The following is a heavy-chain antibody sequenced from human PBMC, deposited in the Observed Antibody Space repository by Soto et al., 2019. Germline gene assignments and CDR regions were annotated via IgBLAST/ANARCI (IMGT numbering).Heavy chain of an antibody. CDR3: ARLPFSWGGFDP. Sequence: QVQLVESGGGLVKPGGSLRLSCAASGIVFSDYMSWVRQAPGKGLEWLSYISGSGRTIYSADSVKGRFTISRDNATNSLYLQMNNVRTEDTAVYYCARLPFSWGGFDPWGQGTLVTVSS. CDR2: ISGSGRTI. CDR1: GIVFSDY. V-gene: IGHV3-11*01. D-gene: IGHD3-16*01. J-gene: IGHJ5*02.